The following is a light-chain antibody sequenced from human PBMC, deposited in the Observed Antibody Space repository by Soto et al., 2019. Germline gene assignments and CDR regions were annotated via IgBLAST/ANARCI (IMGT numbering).Light chain of an antibody. CDR2: SDV. CDR3: QSYDSGVSASV. CDR1: SSNIGAGLD. V-gene: IGLV1-40*01. Sequence: QSVLTQPPSVSGAPGQRVSISCSGSSSNIGAGLDVHWYQQFPGAAPKLLIYSDVNRPSGVPYRFSASKSGTSASLTITGLQTEDEAHYYCQSYDSGVSASVFGGGTKLTVL. J-gene: IGLJ2*01.